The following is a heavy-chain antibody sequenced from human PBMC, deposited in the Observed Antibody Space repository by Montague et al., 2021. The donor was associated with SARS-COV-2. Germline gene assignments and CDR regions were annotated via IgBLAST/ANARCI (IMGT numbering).Heavy chain of an antibody. CDR2: IYQSGST. CDR3: VRAGGLDNRPPV. D-gene: IGHD3/OR15-3a*01. V-gene: IGHV4-4*02. J-gene: IGHJ4*02. Sequence: SETLSLTCAVSGDSIMTTNWWSWVRQPPGKGLEWIGEIYQSGSTNYNPSLKSRVTMSIDKFKNQFSLELNSVTAADTALYYCVRAGGLDNRPPVWGQGALVQVS. CDR1: GDSIMTTNW.